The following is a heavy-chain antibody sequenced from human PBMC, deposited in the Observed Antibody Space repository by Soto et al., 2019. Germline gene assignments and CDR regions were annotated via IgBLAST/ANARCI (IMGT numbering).Heavy chain of an antibody. CDR1: GYSITGYY. J-gene: IGHJ4*02. CDR2: INPNRGAT. D-gene: IGHD6-19*01. CDR3: ARVAVSGTIDY. Sequence: QVQLVQSGAEVKKPGASVRVSCKASGYSITGYYLDWVRQAPGHGLEWMGWINPNRGATDYAQKFQCRVTMTRDTSINTAYMELSSLTSDDTAVYYCARVAVSGTIDYWGQGTLVTVSS. V-gene: IGHV1-2*02.